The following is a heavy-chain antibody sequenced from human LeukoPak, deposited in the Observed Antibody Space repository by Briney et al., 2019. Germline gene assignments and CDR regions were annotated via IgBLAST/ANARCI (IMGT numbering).Heavy chain of an antibody. J-gene: IGHJ4*02. Sequence: SETLSLTCTVSGGSVSCGSYYWSWIRQPPGKGLEWIGYIYYSGSTNYNPSLKSRATISVDTSKNQFSLKLSSVTAADTAVYYCARDREYSSGWYNHYFDSWGQGTLVTVSS. V-gene: IGHV4-61*01. CDR2: IYYSGST. D-gene: IGHD6-19*01. CDR3: ARDREYSSGWYNHYFDS. CDR1: GGSVSCGSYY.